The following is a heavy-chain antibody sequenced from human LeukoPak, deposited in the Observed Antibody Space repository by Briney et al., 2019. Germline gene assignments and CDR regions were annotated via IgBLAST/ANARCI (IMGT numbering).Heavy chain of an antibody. D-gene: IGHD6-13*01. Sequence: SETLSLTCTVSGGSISSYYWSWIRQPPGKGLEWIGYIYYSGSTNYNPSLKSRVTVSVDTSNNQFSLSLTSVTAADTSVYYCARSIAAEGPTHNWFGPWGQGTLVTVSS. CDR3: ARSIAAEGPTHNWFGP. CDR2: IYYSGST. CDR1: GGSISSYY. V-gene: IGHV4-59*08. J-gene: IGHJ5*02.